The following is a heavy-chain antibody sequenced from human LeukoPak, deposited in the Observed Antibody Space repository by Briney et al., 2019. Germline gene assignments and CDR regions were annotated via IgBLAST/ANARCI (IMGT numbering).Heavy chain of an antibody. CDR2: ISGSGGST. CDR3: AKDPRYHCSGGSCYDDY. D-gene: IGHD2-15*01. Sequence: PGGSLRLSCAASGFTFTSYAMSWVRQAPGKGLEWVSAISGSGGSTYYADSVKGRFTISRDNSKNTLYLQMNSLRAEDTAVYYCAKDPRYHCSGGSCYDDYWGQGTLVTVSS. J-gene: IGHJ4*02. CDR1: GFTFTSYA. V-gene: IGHV3-23*01.